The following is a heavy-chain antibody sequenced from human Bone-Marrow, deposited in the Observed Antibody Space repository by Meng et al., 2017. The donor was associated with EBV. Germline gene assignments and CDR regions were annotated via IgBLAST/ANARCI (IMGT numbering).Heavy chain of an antibody. CDR2: IYHSGST. D-gene: IGHD4-11*01. J-gene: IGHJ4*02. CDR3: ARVRGSDYTDYSLDY. CDR1: GASINGGDDS. V-gene: IGHV4-30-2*01. Sequence: QLQSRESGPGLVKASQPLSLSCAVSGASINGGDDSWTWIRQPPGRGLEWIGYIYHSGSTHYNPSLKSRVTISVDRSKNQFSLQLTSVTAADTAVYFCARVRGSDYTDYSLDYWGQGTLVTVSS.